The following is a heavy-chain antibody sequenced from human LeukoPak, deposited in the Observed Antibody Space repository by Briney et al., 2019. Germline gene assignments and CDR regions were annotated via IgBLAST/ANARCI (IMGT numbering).Heavy chain of an antibody. Sequence: GSLRLSCAASGFTFSSYAMHWVRQAPGKGLEWVAVISYDGSNKYYADSVKGRFTISRDNSKNTLYLQMNSLRAEDTAVYYCARVPIEDDSSGYTPPYFDYWGQGTLVTVSS. J-gene: IGHJ4*02. D-gene: IGHD3-22*01. CDR3: ARVPIEDDSSGYTPPYFDY. CDR2: ISYDGSNK. V-gene: IGHV3-30-3*01. CDR1: GFTFSSYA.